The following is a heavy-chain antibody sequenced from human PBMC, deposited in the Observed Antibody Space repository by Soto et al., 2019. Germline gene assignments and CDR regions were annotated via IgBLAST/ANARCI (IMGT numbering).Heavy chain of an antibody. CDR1: GYTFTGYY. J-gene: IGHJ3*02. D-gene: IGHD3-9*01. V-gene: IGHV1-2*04. CDR3: ARGISHYDILTGYYTGAFDI. CDR2: INPNSGGT. Sequence: ASVKVSCKASGYTFTGYYMHWVRQAPGQGLEWMGWINPNSGGTNYAQKFQGWVTMTRDTSISTAYMELSRLRSDDTAVYYCARGISHYDILTGYYTGAFDIWGQGTMVTVSS.